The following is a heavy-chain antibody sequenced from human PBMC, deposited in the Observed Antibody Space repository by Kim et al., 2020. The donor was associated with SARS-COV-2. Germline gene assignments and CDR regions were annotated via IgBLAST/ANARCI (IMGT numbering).Heavy chain of an antibody. CDR1: GGSFSGYY. Sequence: SETLSLTCAVYGGSFSGYYWSWIRQPPGKGLEWIGEINHSGSTNYNPSLKSRVTISVDTSKNQFSLKLSSVTAADTAVYYCARGPARIYCSGGSCYSNYYYYYGMDVWGQGATVTVS. D-gene: IGHD2-15*01. V-gene: IGHV4-34*01. CDR2: INHSGST. CDR3: ARGPARIYCSGGSCYSNYYYYYGMDV. J-gene: IGHJ6*02.